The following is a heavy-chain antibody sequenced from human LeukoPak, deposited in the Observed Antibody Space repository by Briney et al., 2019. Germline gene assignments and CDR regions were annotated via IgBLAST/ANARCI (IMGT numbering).Heavy chain of an antibody. CDR1: GFSFSRYY. CDR2: IPTSGISV. V-gene: IGHV3-11*01. CDR3: TRAEGLGPGAHFDQ. Sequence: GGSLRLSCAASGFSFSRYYMSWVRQAPGKALEWISYIPTSGISVHYADSVRGRFTASRDDAKNSLHLQMDSLRVEDTAVYYCTRAEGLGPGAHFDQWGQGALVIVSS. J-gene: IGHJ4*02.